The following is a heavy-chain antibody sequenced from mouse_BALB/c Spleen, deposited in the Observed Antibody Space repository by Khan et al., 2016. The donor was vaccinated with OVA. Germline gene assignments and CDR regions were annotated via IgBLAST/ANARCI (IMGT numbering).Heavy chain of an antibody. J-gene: IGHJ4*01. CDR1: GFSLSRYN. Sequence: VQLVESGPGLVVPSQSLSITCTVSGFSLSRYNIHWVRQPPGKGLEWLGMIWGGGGTDYNSTLKSRLSISKDKSKSQVFLKMNSLQTDDTAMYYCARAYYRYDGYYAMDYWGQGTSVTVSS. V-gene: IGHV2-6-4*01. D-gene: IGHD2-14*01. CDR2: IWGGGGT. CDR3: ARAYYRYDGYYAMDY.